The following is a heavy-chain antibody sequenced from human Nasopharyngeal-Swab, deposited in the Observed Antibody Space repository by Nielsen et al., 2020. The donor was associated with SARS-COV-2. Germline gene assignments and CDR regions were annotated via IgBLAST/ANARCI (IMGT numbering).Heavy chain of an antibody. CDR3: ALDYYDSSGYSRPNDY. D-gene: IGHD3-22*01. Sequence: WIRQPPGKGLEWIGEINHSGSTNYNPSLKSRVTISVDTSKNQFSLKLSSVTAADTAVYYCALDYYDSSGYSRPNDYWGQGTLVTVS. CDR2: INHSGST. J-gene: IGHJ4*02. V-gene: IGHV4-34*01.